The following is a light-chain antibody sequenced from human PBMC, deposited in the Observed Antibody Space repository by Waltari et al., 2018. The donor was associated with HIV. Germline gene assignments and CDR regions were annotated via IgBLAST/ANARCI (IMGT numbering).Light chain of an antibody. J-gene: IGLJ1*01. CDR1: SDDFSYL. CDR2: DVD. V-gene: IGLV2-23*02. CDR3: FLRTRFYTFV. Sequence: QSALTQPASVSGSPGQSITVSCTATSDDFSYLISWYQHHPGEVPKLIIHDVDKLPSGVSDRFSGSRSGSTASLTISGLQPEYEADYYCFLRTRFYTFVFGTGTKVTVL.